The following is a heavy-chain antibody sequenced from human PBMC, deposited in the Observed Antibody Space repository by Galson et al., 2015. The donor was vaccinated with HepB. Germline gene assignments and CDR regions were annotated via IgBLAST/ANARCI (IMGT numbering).Heavy chain of an antibody. CDR3: ASREVPAAKYYYYYGMDV. D-gene: IGHD2-2*01. CDR1: GGTFSSYA. J-gene: IGHJ6*02. Sequence: SVKVSCKASGGTFSSYAISWVRQAPGQGLEWMGGIIPIFGTANYAQKFQGRVTITADEPTSTAYMELSSLRSEDTAVYYCASREVPAAKYYYYYGMDVWGQGTTVTVSS. CDR2: IIPIFGTA. V-gene: IGHV1-69*13.